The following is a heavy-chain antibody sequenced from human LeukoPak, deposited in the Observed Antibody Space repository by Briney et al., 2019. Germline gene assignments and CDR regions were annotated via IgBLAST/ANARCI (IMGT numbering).Heavy chain of an antibody. V-gene: IGHV1-24*01. Sequence: ASVKVSCRVSGYTPTELSMHWVRQAPGKGLEWMGGFDPEDGETIYAQKFQGRVTMTEDTSTDTAYMELSSLRSEDTAVYYCATDYGGGYSYGNLDYWGQGTLVTVSS. J-gene: IGHJ4*02. CDR1: GYTPTELS. D-gene: IGHD5-18*01. CDR2: FDPEDGET. CDR3: ATDYGGGYSYGNLDY.